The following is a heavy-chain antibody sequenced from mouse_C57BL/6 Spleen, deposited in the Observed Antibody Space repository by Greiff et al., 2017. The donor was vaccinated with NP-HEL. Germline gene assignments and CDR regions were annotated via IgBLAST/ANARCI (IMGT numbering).Heavy chain of an antibody. Sequence: QVQLQQSGAELVKPGASVKMSCKASGYTFTSYWITWVKQRPGQGLEWIGDIYPGSGSTNYNEKFKSKATLTVDTSSSTAYMQLSSLTSEDSAVYYCARPYYDYDGFAYWGQGTLVTVSA. J-gene: IGHJ3*01. CDR2: IYPGSGST. D-gene: IGHD2-4*01. V-gene: IGHV1-55*01. CDR1: GYTFTSYW. CDR3: ARPYYDYDGFAY.